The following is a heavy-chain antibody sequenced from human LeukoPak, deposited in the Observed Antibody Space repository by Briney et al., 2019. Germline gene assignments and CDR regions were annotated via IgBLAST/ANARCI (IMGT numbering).Heavy chain of an antibody. J-gene: IGHJ4*02. CDR2: VSTSGVGT. Sequence: GGSLRLSCAASGFTFSSFAMSWIRQAPGKGLEWVSSVSTSGVGTYYADSVKGRFTISRDNSKNTLYLQMNSLRAEVTAVYYCAKEMVTYFDYWGQGTLVTVSS. CDR3: AKEMVTYFDY. CDR1: GFTFSSFA. V-gene: IGHV3-23*01. D-gene: IGHD5-18*01.